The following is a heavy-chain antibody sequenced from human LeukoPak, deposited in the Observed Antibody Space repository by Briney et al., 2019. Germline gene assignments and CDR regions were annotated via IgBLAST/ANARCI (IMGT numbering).Heavy chain of an antibody. Sequence: GGSLRLSCAASGFTFSSYGMHWVRQAPGKGLEWVAFIRYDGSNKYYADSVKGRFTISRDNSKNTLYLQMNSLRAEDTAVYYCAKDHYYYDSSGYMSISSDYWGQGTLVTVSS. J-gene: IGHJ4*02. CDR3: AKDHYYYDSSGYMSISSDY. D-gene: IGHD3-22*01. CDR1: GFTFSSYG. CDR2: IRYDGSNK. V-gene: IGHV3-30*02.